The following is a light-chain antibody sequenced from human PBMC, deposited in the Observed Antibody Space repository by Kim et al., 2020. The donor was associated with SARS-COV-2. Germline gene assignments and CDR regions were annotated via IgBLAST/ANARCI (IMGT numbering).Light chain of an antibody. J-gene: IGLJ2*01. CDR1: SSDVGNYNY. CDR2: DVI. CDR3: SSYTRSNTFI. V-gene: IGLV2-14*01. Sequence: QSVLAQPASVSGSPGQSITISCAGTSSDVGNYNYVSWYQQNPGEAPKLIIYDVIKRPSGVSNRFSGSKSGNTASLTISGLQAEDEADYYCSSYTRSNTFIFGGGTKLTVL.